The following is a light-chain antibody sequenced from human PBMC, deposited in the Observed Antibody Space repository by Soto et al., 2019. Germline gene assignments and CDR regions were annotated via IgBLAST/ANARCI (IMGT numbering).Light chain of an antibody. CDR2: DTS. Sequence: EVVLTQSPATLSSSPGGRATLSCRASEDVDIYLAWYQQRPGQAPRLLIYDTSKRATGIPARFTGTGSGTDFTLAISSFEPEDFAVYYCQQRFGWPPWTFGQGTKVEIK. CDR1: EDVDIY. V-gene: IGKV3-11*01. CDR3: QQRFGWPPWT. J-gene: IGKJ1*01.